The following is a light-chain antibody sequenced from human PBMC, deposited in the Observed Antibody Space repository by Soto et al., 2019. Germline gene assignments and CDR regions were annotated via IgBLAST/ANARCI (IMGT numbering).Light chain of an antibody. CDR2: ATS. CDR1: QSVDTY. CDR3: QQRRNWVR. V-gene: IGKV3-11*01. Sequence: IPLTQSPAILSLSPGERATLSCTASQSVDTYIAWYQQRPGQPPGLLIHATSHRASGVPARFRGSGSGTDFTLTITSLEPEDFVVYFCQQRRNWVRVGPGTRL. J-gene: IGKJ3*01.